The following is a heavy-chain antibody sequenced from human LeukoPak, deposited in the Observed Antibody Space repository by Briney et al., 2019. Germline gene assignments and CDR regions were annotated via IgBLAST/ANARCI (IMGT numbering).Heavy chain of an antibody. CDR1: GFTFSSYS. D-gene: IGHD2-8*01. Sequence: GGSLRLSCAASGFTFSSYSMNWVRQAPGKGLEWVSSISSSSIYIYYADSVKGRSTISRDNAKNTVNLHMNTLRVEDTGLYYCTRDSGGDTNGYPSRWGQGTLVTVSS. J-gene: IGHJ4*02. CDR2: ISSSSIYI. V-gene: IGHV3-21*01. CDR3: TRDSGGDTNGYPSR.